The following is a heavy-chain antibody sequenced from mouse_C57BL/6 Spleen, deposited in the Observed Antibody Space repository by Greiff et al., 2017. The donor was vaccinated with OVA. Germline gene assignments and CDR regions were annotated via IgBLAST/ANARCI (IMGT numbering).Heavy chain of an antibody. CDR2: ISYSGST. CDR3: ARDRAYDGYYVGYFDV. D-gene: IGHD2-3*01. J-gene: IGHJ1*03. V-gene: IGHV3-1*01. CDR1: GYSITSGYD. Sequence: EVKVVESGPGMVKPSQSLSLTCTVTGYSITSGYDWHWIRHFPGNKLEWMGYISYSGSTNYHPSLQSRISITHDTSKNHFFLKLNSVTTEDTATYYCARDRAYDGYYVGYFDVWGTGTTVTVSS.